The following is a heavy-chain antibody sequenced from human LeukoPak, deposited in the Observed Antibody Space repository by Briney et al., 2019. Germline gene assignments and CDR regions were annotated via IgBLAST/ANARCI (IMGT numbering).Heavy chain of an antibody. V-gene: IGHV1-69*13. D-gene: IGHD5-18*01. Sequence: GASVKVSCKASGGTFSSYAISWVRQAPGQGLEWMGGIIPIFGTAIYAQKFQGRVTITADESTSTAYMELSSMRSEDTAVYYCATQPAGRGYSYGYFFDYWGQGTLVTVSS. CDR2: IIPIFGTA. CDR1: GGTFSSYA. CDR3: ATQPAGRGYSYGYFFDY. J-gene: IGHJ4*02.